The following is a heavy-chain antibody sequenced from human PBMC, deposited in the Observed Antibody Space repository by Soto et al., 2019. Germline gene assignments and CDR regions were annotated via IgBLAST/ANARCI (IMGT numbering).Heavy chain of an antibody. CDR1: GGSFSSYA. V-gene: IGHV1-69*01. J-gene: IGHJ4*02. CDR3: AREGRHFDY. Sequence: QVQLVQSGAEVRRPGSSVKVSCKASGGSFSSYAISWVRQAPGQGLEWMGAINPIFGAAHYAQKFQGRVTINADEITRTAYMELTGLSSDDTAVYFCAREGRHFDYWGQGTLVTVSS. CDR2: INPIFGAA.